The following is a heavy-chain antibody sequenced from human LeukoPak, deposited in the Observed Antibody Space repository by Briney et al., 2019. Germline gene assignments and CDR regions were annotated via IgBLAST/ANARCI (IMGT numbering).Heavy chain of an antibody. J-gene: IGHJ4*02. V-gene: IGHV3-74*01. CDR1: GFTSSSYW. D-gene: IGHD1-26*01. Sequence: GGSLRLSCAASGFTSSSYWMHWVRQAPGKGLVWVSRISTDGSSTSYADSVKGRFTISRDNAKNTLYLQMNSLRSEDTAVYYCARGGVVGATSALGHWGQGTLVTVSS. CDR2: ISTDGSST. CDR3: ARGGVVGATSALGH.